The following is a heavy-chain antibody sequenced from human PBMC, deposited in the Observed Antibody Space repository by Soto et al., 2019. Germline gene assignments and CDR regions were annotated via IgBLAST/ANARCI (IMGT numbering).Heavy chain of an antibody. CDR3: LSGNSPSST. CDR1: GFSFSDYY. CDR2: ISSRSGTI. V-gene: IGHV3-11*04. Sequence: GGSLRLSCAASGFSFSDYYMTWIRQAPGQGLEWASYISSRSGTIFYADSVKGRFTLSRDNSKNSMYLQMNSLRAEDTAVYYCLSGNSPSSTWGQGTLVTVSS. J-gene: IGHJ5*02. D-gene: IGHD5-12*01.